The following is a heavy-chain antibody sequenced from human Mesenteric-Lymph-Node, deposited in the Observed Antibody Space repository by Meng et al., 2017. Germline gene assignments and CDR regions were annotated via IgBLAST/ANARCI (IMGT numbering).Heavy chain of an antibody. CDR3: ARDWSPCATVESIDY. J-gene: IGHJ4*02. CDR2: IYYSGRT. CDR1: VGSINSGGYY. V-gene: IGHV4-31*03. Sequence: QASGPGLVKHSQTLSLTCTVSVGSINSGGYYWIWIRQHPGKGLEWVAYIYYSGRTYYNPSLKCRVSIPETTSKLVFSVKMMYKSEAWTGVCGCARDWSPCATVESIDYCGQGTLVTVSS. D-gene: IGHD4-23*01.